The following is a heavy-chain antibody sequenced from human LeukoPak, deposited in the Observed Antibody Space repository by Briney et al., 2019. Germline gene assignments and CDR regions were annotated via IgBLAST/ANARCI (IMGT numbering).Heavy chain of an antibody. D-gene: IGHD4-11*01. CDR1: GGSISSGGYY. Sequence: PSETLSLTCTVSGGSISSGGYYWSWIRQHPGKGLEWIGYIYYSGSTYYNPSLKSRVTISVDTSKNQFSLKLSSVTAADTAVYYCARVYSNYYYGMDVWGQGTTVTDSS. V-gene: IGHV4-31*03. J-gene: IGHJ6*02. CDR3: ARVYSNYYYGMDV. CDR2: IYYSGST.